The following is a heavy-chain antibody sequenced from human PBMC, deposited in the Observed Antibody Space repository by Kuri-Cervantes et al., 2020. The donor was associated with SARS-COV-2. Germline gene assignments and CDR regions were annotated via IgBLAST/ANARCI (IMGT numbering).Heavy chain of an antibody. J-gene: IGHJ4*02. CDR1: GYSFTSYW. V-gene: IGHV5-10-1*01. CDR3: ASTVAFWSGYYDY. CDR2: IDPSDSYT. D-gene: IGHD3-3*01. Sequence: GGSLRLSCKGSGYSFTSYWISWVRQMPGKGLEWMGRIDPSDSYTNYSPSLQGHVTISADKSISTAYLQWSSLKASDTAMYYCASTVAFWSGYYDYWGQGTLVTVSS.